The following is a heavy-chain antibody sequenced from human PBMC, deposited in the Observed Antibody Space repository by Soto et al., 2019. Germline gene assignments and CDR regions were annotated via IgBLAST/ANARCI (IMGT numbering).Heavy chain of an antibody. CDR2: ISAYNGNT. J-gene: IGHJ6*02. V-gene: IGHV1-18*04. CDR3: ARDPNFSQYCSGGSCYPKSDYYGMDV. Sequence: ASVKVSCRASGYTFTSYGISGVRQAPGQGLEWMGWISAYNGNTNYAQKLQGRVTMTTDTSTSTAYMELRSLRSDDTAVYYCARDPNFSQYCSGGSCYPKSDYYGMDVSGQRTTVAFSS. D-gene: IGHD2-15*01. CDR1: GYTFTSYG.